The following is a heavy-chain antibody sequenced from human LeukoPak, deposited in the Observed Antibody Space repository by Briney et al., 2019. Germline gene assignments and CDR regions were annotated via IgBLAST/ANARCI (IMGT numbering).Heavy chain of an antibody. J-gene: IGHJ4*02. CDR3: VKDFGRVRGTPDS. D-gene: IGHD3-16*01. Sequence: PGGSLRLSCAASGFIVSGDFMSWVRQAPGKGPEYVSTISGSGNGFSIYYADSVKGRFTISRDDSKSILYLQMNGLRSEDTAVYYCVKDFGRVRGTPDSWGQGTLVTVSS. CDR2: ISGSGNGFSI. V-gene: IGHV3-64D*06. CDR1: GFIVSGDF.